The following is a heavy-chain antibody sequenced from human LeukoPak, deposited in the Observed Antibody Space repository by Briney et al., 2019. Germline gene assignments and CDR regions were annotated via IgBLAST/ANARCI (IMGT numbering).Heavy chain of an antibody. CDR3: AKDQRFLEWLLWY. Sequence: GGSLRLSCAASGFTFSSYAMSWVRQAPGQGLEWVSAISGSGGSTYYADSVKGRFTISRDNSKNTLYLQMNSLRAEDTAVYYCAKDQRFLEWLLWYWGQGTLVTVSS. V-gene: IGHV3-23*01. D-gene: IGHD3-3*01. CDR1: GFTFSSYA. J-gene: IGHJ4*02. CDR2: ISGSGGST.